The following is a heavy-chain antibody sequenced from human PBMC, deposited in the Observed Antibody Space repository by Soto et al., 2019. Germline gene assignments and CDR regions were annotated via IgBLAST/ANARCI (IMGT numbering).Heavy chain of an antibody. Sequence: EVQLVESGGVLVKPGGSLRLSCAASGFTFSTYNMNWVRQAPGKGLEWVASISSTSVYMYYANSLKGRFTISRANAKSSLYLQVNSLRAEDTAVYYCARGWLRDPWMYWGQGTLVTVSS. J-gene: IGHJ4*02. CDR1: GFTFSTYN. CDR3: ARGWLRDPWMY. CDR2: ISSTSVYM. D-gene: IGHD5-12*01. V-gene: IGHV3-21*01.